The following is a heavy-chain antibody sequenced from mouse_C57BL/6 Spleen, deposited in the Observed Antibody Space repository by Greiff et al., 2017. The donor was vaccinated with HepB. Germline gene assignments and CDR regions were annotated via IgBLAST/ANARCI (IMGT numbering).Heavy chain of an antibody. Sequence: VQLQQSGPELVKPGASVKMSCKASGYTFTDYNMHWVKQSHGKSLEWIGYINPNNGGTSYNQKFKGKATLTVHKSSSTAYMELRSLTSEESAVYYCAGRGYYYGSSYDYWGQGTTLTVSS. CDR3: AGRGYYYGSSYDY. V-gene: IGHV1-22*01. J-gene: IGHJ2*01. CDR1: GYTFTDYN. CDR2: INPNNGGT. D-gene: IGHD1-1*01.